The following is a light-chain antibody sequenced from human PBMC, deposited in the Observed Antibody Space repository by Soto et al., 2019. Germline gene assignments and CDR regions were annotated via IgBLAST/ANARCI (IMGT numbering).Light chain of an antibody. CDR3: RQALQTPPDER. Sequence: DIVMTQSPLSLPVTPGDPASTSCRSSQSLLHSNGYHCLDCDLQKPGQSPQLVIYLGSDRASGVPDTFSGSGSGTDVTQKISRVEAEDVGVYYCRQALQTPPDERFGEGTKMDTK. V-gene: IGKV2-28*01. J-gene: IGKJ2*01. CDR1: QSLLHSNGYHC. CDR2: LGS.